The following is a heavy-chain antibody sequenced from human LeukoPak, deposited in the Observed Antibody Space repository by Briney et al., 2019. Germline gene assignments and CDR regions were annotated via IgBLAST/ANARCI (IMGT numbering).Heavy chain of an antibody. CDR2: MDPNSGNA. J-gene: IGHJ6*03. Sequence: ASVRVCCKAAGYTFTSYDINWVREPTGQGLEWMGWMDPNSGNAGYEQKFQGRGTMTRNTSISTAYMELSSVRSEDRAVELCARAPTHDFWSGYYVYYYYYYMDVCGKASTVTASS. CDR3: ARAPTHDFWSGYYVYYYYYYMDV. V-gene: IGHV1-8*01. CDR1: GYTFTSYD. D-gene: IGHD3-3*01.